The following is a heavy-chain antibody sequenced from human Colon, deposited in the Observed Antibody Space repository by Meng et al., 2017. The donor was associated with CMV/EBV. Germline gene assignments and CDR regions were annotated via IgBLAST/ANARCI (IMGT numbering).Heavy chain of an antibody. J-gene: IGHJ6*02. Sequence: GESLKISCAASGFTFSSYVMHWVRQAPGKGLEWVAFIRYDGSNKYYADSVKGRFTISRDNSKNTLYLQMNSLRAEDTAVYYCAGINHSYYYYGLDVWGQGTTVTVSS. D-gene: IGHD2-15*01. CDR1: GFTFSSYV. CDR2: IRYDGSNK. V-gene: IGHV3-30*02. CDR3: AGINHSYYYYGLDV.